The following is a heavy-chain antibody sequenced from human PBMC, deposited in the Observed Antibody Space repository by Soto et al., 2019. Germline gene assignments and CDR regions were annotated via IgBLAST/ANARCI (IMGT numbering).Heavy chain of an antibody. CDR2: ISGSGTST. V-gene: IGHV3-23*01. D-gene: IGHD3-10*01. J-gene: IGHJ6*03. CDR3: AKEEYYGSGSYSYYMDV. CDR1: GFTFNNYA. Sequence: GGSLRLSCAASGFTFNNYAMSWVRQAPGKGLEWVSGISGSGTSTYYADSVKGRFTISRDNFKNTLYLQMSSLRAEDTAVYYCAKEEYYGSGSYSYYMDVWGKGTTVTVSS.